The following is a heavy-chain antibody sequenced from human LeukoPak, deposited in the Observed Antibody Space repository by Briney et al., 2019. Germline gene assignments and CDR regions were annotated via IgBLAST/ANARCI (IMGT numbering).Heavy chain of an antibody. CDR1: GFTVSSNC. CDR2: IYSSGST. D-gene: IGHD2-2*01. CDR3: ARIRVPAAMEWFDP. J-gene: IGHJ5*02. V-gene: IGHV3-66*01. Sequence: GGSLRLSCAASGFTVSSNCMSWVRQAPGKGLEWVSVIYSSGSTFYADSVKGRFTISRDNSKNTLYLQMNSLRAEDTAVYYCARIRVPAAMEWFDPWGQGTLVTVSS.